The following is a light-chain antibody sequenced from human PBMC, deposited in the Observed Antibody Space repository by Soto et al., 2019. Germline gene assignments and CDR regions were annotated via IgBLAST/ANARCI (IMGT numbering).Light chain of an antibody. CDR1: QGIRND. CDR2: AAS. V-gene: IGKV1-17*01. Sequence: DIQMTQFPSSLSASVGDRVTITCRASQGIRNDLAWYQQKPGKAPKRLIYAASSLQSGVPSRFSGSGSGTEFTLAINSLQPEDFATFYCLQHSTYPLTVGQGTKVEIK. J-gene: IGKJ1*01. CDR3: LQHSTYPLT.